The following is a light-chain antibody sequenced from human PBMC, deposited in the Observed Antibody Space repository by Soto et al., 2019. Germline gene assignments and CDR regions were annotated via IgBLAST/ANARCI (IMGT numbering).Light chain of an antibody. Sequence: QSVLTQPASVSGSPGQSITISCTETSSDVGSYNYVSWYQQNPGKAPKLMIYEVSNRPSGVSHRFSGSRSGNTASLTISGLQSEDEADYYCISYTTSNTWVFGGGTKLTVL. V-gene: IGLV2-14*01. CDR2: EVS. CDR1: SSDVGSYNY. CDR3: ISYTTSNTWV. J-gene: IGLJ3*02.